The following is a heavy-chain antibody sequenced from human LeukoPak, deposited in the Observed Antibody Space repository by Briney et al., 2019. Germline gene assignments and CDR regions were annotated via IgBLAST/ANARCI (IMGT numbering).Heavy chain of an antibody. D-gene: IGHD3-3*01. J-gene: IGHJ3*02. CDR2: ITGSGTTA. CDR1: GFTFSSYA. Sequence: GGSLRLSCAASGFTFSSYAMTWVRQAPGKGLEWVSAITGSGTTAFYADSVKGRFTISRDNAKNSLYLQMNSLRAEDTAVYYCARALPPPRITIFGVVAFDIWGQGTMVTVSS. CDR3: ARALPPPRITIFGVVAFDI. V-gene: IGHV3-23*01.